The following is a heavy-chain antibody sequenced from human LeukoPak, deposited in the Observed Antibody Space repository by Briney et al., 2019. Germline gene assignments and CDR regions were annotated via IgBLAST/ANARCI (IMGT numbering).Heavy chain of an antibody. CDR1: GFTFSSYG. D-gene: IGHD2-21*01. CDR3: ARDRGDGDAFDI. Sequence: GGSLRLSCAASGFTFSSYGMHWVRQAPGKGLEWVAVISYDGSNKYYADSVKGRFTISRDNAENSLYLQMNYATVEDTAVYYCARDRGDGDAFDIWGQGTAVTVSS. J-gene: IGHJ3*02. CDR2: ISYDGSNK. V-gene: IGHV3-30*03.